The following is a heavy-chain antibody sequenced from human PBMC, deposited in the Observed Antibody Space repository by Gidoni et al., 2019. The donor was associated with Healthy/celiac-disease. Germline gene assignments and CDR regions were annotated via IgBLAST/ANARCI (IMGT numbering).Heavy chain of an antibody. V-gene: IGHV3-9*01. CDR3: AKDKNAYYLRLGCAFDI. J-gene: IGHJ3*02. D-gene: IGHD3-10*01. Sequence: KGRFTISRDNAKNSLYLQMNSLRAEDTALYYCAKDKNAYYLRLGCAFDIWGQGTMVTVSS.